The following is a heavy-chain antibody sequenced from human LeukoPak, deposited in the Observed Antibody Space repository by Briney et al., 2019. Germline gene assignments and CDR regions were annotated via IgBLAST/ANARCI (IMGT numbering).Heavy chain of an antibody. Sequence: GAPLQISCTASGYSFTSYWIGWVRPLPGKRLEWMWIIYTGDSDTRYSPSFQGQVTISADKSINTAYLQLTSLKASDTAIYYYASHAYHNDNSDYYFAYWGQGTLVTGSS. CDR1: GYSFTSYW. CDR2: IYTGDSDT. V-gene: IGHV5-51*01. J-gene: IGHJ4*01. D-gene: IGHD3-22*01. CDR3: ASHAYHNDNSDYYFAY.